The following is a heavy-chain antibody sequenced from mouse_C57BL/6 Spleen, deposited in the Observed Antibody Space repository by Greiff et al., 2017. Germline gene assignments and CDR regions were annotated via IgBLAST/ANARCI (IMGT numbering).Heavy chain of an antibody. J-gene: IGHJ4*01. D-gene: IGHD1-1*01. CDR2: IDPETGGT. CDR3: TNYYGSSYDYYAMDY. Sequence: VQLQEPGAELVRPGASVTLSCKASGYTFTDYEMHWVKQTPVHGLEWIGAIDPETGGTAYNQKFKGKAILTADQSSSTAYMELRSLTSEDSAVYYCTNYYGSSYDYYAMDYWGQGTSVTVSS. CDR1: GYTFTDYE. V-gene: IGHV1-15*01.